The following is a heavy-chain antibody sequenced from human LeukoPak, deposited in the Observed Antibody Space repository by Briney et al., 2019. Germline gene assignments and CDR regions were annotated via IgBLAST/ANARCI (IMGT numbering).Heavy chain of an antibody. J-gene: IGHJ4*02. V-gene: IGHV1-2*02. CDR3: ARGYASYSGRYIDFDY. CDR1: GYTFTGHY. Sequence: KPGASVKVPCKASGYTFTGHYMHWVRQAPGQGLEWMGWINPNNGGTNYAQKFQGRVTMTRDTSISTAYMELSRLRSDDTAVYYCARGYASYSGRYIDFDYWGQGTLVTVSS. CDR2: INPNNGGT. D-gene: IGHD1-26*01.